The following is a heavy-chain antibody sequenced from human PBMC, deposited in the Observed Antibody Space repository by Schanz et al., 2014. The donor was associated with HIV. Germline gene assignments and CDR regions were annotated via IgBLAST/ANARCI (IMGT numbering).Heavy chain of an antibody. Sequence: QVQLVQSGAEVKKPGSSVKVSCKASGGTLSSYAISWVRQAPGQGLEWMGWVKPNSGETRFARKFQGRVTMTRDTPINTAYMEFSRLRSDDTAVYYCTRSRYELHWLDLWGQGTLVTVSS. D-gene: IGHD5-12*01. CDR1: GGTLSSYA. CDR3: TRSRYELHWLDL. J-gene: IGHJ5*02. V-gene: IGHV1-2*02. CDR2: VKPNSGET.